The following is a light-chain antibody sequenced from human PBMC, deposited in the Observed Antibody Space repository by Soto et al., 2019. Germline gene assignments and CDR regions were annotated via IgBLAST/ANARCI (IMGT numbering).Light chain of an antibody. CDR1: QSIATSQ. V-gene: IGKV3D-7*01. J-gene: IGKJ4*01. CDR2: GAS. CDR3: QQDYNF. Sequence: SPGTLSLSPGERATLFCRASQSIATSQLAWYQQKPGQAPRLLIYGASTRATGIPARFSGSGSGTDFTLTISSLQPEDFAVYYCQQDYNFFGGGTKVDIK.